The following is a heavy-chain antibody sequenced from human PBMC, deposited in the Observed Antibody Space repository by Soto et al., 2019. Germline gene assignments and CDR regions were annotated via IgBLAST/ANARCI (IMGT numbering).Heavy chain of an antibody. D-gene: IGHD2-2*01. CDR1: GFSFNTYW. V-gene: IGHV3-7*01. CDR3: ARGCGRPSCPYSFDS. J-gene: IGHJ4*02. Sequence: GGSLRLSCAASGFSFNTYWMSWIRQAPGTGLEWVATVRQDDIEKHYVDSVKGRFTISRDNAANSLSLQMDSLGAEDSAIYYCARGCGRPSCPYSFDSCXRGILVTLSS. CDR2: VRQDDIEK.